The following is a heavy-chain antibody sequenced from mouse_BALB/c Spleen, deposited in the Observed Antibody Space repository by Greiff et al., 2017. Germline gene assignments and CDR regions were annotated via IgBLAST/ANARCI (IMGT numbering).Heavy chain of an antibody. Sequence: EVQRVESGGGLVQPGGSLKLSCAASGFTFSSYTMSWVRQTPEKRLEWVAYISNGGGSTYYPDTVKGRFTISRDNAKNTLYLQMSSLKSEDTAMYYCARHEGNYYYAMDYWGQGTSVTVSS. V-gene: IGHV5-12-2*01. J-gene: IGHJ4*01. CDR3: ARHEGNYYYAMDY. CDR1: GFTFSSYT. CDR2: ISNGGGST. D-gene: IGHD2-1*01.